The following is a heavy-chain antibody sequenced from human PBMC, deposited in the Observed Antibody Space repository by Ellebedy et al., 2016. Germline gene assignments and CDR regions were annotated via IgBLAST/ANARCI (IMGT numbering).Heavy chain of an antibody. CDR2: IYSGGST. J-gene: IGHJ6*02. CDR1: GFTVSSNY. CDR3: AGYDILTGYPRGYYYYGMDV. Sequence: GGSLRLSXAASGFTVSSNYMSWVRQAPGKGLEWVSVIYSGGSTYYADSVKGRFTISRHNSKNTLYLQMNSLRAEDTAVYYCAGYDILTGYPRGYYYYGMDVWGQGTTVTVSS. D-gene: IGHD3-9*01. V-gene: IGHV3-53*04.